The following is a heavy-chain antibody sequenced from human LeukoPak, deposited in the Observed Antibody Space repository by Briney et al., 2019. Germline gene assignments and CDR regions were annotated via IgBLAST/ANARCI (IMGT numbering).Heavy chain of an antibody. Sequence: PGGSLRLSCAASGFTFDNYAIHWVRQAPGKSLEWVSLISADGRSTYYADSVKGRFTISRDNSKNSLYLQMRSLRIEDTALYYCAKDSGWQLLRAEYFQHWGQGTLVTVSS. V-gene: IGHV3-43*02. J-gene: IGHJ1*01. D-gene: IGHD2-15*01. CDR2: ISADGRST. CDR3: AKDSGWQLLRAEYFQH. CDR1: GFTFDNYA.